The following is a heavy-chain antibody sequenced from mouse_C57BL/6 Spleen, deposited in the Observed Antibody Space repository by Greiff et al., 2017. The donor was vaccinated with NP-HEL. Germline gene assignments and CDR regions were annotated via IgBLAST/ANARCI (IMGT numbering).Heavy chain of an antibody. D-gene: IGHD2-1*01. CDR3: ARWGNSYAMDY. V-gene: IGHV5-17*01. CDR2: ISSGSSTI. J-gene: IGHJ4*01. Sequence: EVQLVESGGGLVKPGGSLKLSCAASGFTFSDYGMHWVRQAPEKGLEWVAYISSGSSTIYYADTVKGRFTISRDNAKNTLFLQMTSLRSEDTAMYYCARWGNSYAMDYWGQGTSVTVSS. CDR1: GFTFSDYG.